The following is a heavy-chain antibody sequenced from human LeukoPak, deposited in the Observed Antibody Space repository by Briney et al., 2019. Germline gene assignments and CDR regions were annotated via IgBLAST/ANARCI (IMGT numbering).Heavy chain of an antibody. Sequence: SETLSLTCTVSGGSISSYYWSWLRQPPGKGLEWIGYIYYSGSTNYNPSLKSRVTISVDTSKNQFSLKLSSVTAADTAVYYCARGGYYDYFDYWGQGTLVTVSS. CDR1: GGSISSYY. J-gene: IGHJ4*02. CDR2: IYYSGST. D-gene: IGHD3-10*01. V-gene: IGHV4-59*01. CDR3: ARGGYYDYFDY.